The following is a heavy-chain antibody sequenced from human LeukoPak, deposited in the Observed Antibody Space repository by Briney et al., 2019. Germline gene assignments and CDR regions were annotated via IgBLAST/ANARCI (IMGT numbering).Heavy chain of an antibody. CDR3: ARAKPADFDL. J-gene: IGHJ2*01. V-gene: IGHV3-74*01. CDR2: VNEDGSET. Sequence: PGGSLRLSCAASGFTFSSYAVSWVRQAPGKGLEWVSRVNEDGSETNYADSVKGRLTISRDNAKNTAYLEMNSLRAEDTAVYYCARAKPADFDLWGRGTLLTVSS. CDR1: GFTFSSYA.